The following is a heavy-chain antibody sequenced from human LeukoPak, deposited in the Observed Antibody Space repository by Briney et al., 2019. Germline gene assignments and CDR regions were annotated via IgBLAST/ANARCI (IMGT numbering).Heavy chain of an antibody. D-gene: IGHD3/OR15-3a*01. V-gene: IGHV1-2*02. CDR1: GYTFTGYY. J-gene: IGHJ4*02. CDR3: AGDPGDWAYYFDY. Sequence: ASVKVSCKASGYTFTGYYMHWVRQAPGQGLEWMGWINPNSGGTNYAQKFQGRVTMTRDTSISTACMELSRLRSDDTAVYYCAGDPGDWAYYFDYWGQGTLVTVSS. CDR2: INPNSGGT.